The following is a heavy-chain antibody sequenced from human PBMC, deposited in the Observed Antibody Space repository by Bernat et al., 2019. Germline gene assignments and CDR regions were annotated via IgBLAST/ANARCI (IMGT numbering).Heavy chain of an antibody. Sequence: GGDVVQPGRSLRLSCEASGFTFSNFCMHCVRQAPGKGLEWLAVIWYDGSNQYYADSLKGRFTISRDNSKNTLYLQMSSLRDEDTAVYYCARGLAGIDYWGQGTLVTVSS. CDR3: ARGLAGIDY. CDR2: IWYDGSNQ. V-gene: IGHV3-33*01. CDR1: GFTFSNFC. J-gene: IGHJ4*02. D-gene: IGHD6-19*01.